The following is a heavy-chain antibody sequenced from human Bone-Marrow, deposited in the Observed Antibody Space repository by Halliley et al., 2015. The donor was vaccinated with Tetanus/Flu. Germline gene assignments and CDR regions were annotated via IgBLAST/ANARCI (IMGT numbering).Heavy chain of an antibody. V-gene: IGHV3-74*03. J-gene: IGHJ4*02. D-gene: IGHD1-26*01. CDR2: ILSDDFSA. Sequence: RILSDDFSASFADAVKGRFTITRDNPKNTVFLQLNSLRVEDTGIYYCARDEAIYTGSRYPLDNWGQGTLVTVS. CDR3: ARDEAIYTGSRYPLDN.